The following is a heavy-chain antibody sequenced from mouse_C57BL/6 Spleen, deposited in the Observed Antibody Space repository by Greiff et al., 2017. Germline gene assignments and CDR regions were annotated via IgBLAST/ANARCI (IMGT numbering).Heavy chain of an antibody. D-gene: IGHD2-4*01. V-gene: IGHV1-82*01. CDR3: ASPDYDWFAD. CDR1: GYAFSSSW. CDR2: IYPGDGDT. J-gene: IGHJ3*01. Sequence: VQLQQSGPELVKPGASVKISCKASGYAFSSSWMNWVKQRPGKGLEWIGRIYPGDGDTNYNGKFKGKATLTADKSSSTAYMQLSSLTSEDSAVYFCASPDYDWFADWGQGTLVTVSA.